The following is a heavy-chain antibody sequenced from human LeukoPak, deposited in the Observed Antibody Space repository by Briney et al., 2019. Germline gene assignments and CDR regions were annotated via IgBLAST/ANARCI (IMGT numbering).Heavy chain of an antibody. D-gene: IGHD3-3*01. V-gene: IGHV3-30-3*01. Sequence: GGSLRLSCAASGFTFSSYAMHWVRQAPGKGLEWVAVISYDGSNKYYADSVKGRFTISRDNSKNTLYLQMNSLRAEDTAVYYCAREEKGPPYDFWSGYYYYGMDVWGQGTTVTVSS. CDR2: ISYDGSNK. J-gene: IGHJ6*02. CDR3: AREEKGPPYDFWSGYYYYGMDV. CDR1: GFTFSSYA.